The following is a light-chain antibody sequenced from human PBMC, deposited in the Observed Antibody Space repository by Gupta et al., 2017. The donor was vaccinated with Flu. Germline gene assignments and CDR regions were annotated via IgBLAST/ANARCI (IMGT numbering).Light chain of an antibody. Sequence: DIQMTQSPSSLSASVGDRVTITCRASQNIGNYLNWYQQKPGKAPNLLIYAASSLQTGVPSRFSGSGSVTDFTLTISNLQPEDFATYYCQQTYSTSWTFGQGTRVDIK. V-gene: IGKV1-39*01. CDR2: AAS. CDR3: QQTYSTSWT. J-gene: IGKJ1*01. CDR1: QNIGNY.